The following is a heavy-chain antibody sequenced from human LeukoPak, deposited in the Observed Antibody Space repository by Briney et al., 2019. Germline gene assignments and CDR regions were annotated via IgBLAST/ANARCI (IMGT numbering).Heavy chain of an antibody. J-gene: IGHJ4*02. CDR3: ARDLSVIIPAYDY. D-gene: IGHD3-3*01. V-gene: IGHV3-21*01. CDR1: GFILSDFN. Sequence: GGSLRLSCAASGFILSDFNMNWVRQAPGKGLEGVSFIAISGCYITYADSVKGRFTISRDNAKNSLYLQMNSLRAEDTAVYYCARDLSVIIPAYDYWGQGTLVTVSS. CDR2: IAISGCYI.